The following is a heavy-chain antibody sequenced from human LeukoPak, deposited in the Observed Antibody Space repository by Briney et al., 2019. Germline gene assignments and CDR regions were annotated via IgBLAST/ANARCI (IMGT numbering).Heavy chain of an antibody. D-gene: IGHD6-25*01. J-gene: IGHJ6*02. CDR1: GFTFSDYY. Sequence: GGSLRLSCAASGFTFSDYYISWIRQAPGKGLEWVSYISSSGSTIYYADSVKGRFTISRDNAKNSLYLQMNSLRAEDTAVYYCARGRDVNPAASPYYYYGMDVWGQGTTVTVSS. V-gene: IGHV3-11*01. CDR3: ARGRDVNPAASPYYYYGMDV. CDR2: ISSSGSTI.